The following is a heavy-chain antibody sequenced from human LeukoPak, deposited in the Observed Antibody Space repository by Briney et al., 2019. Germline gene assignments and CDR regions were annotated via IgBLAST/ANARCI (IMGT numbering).Heavy chain of an antibody. D-gene: IGHD1-1*01. J-gene: IGHJ4*02. CDR3: EKDHTGKEDK. CDR2: IDPYETPTTT. Sequence: GGSLRLSCAASGFTFGSFWMHWVRRVPGKGLVWVSRIDPYETPTTTTYADSVRGRFTISRDNAKNTLYLQMDSLRVEDTAVYYCEKDHTGKEDKWGQGTLVTVSS. V-gene: IGHV3-74*03. CDR1: GFTFGSFW.